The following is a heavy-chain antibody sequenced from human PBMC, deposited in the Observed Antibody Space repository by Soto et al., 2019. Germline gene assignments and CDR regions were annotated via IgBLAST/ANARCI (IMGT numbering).Heavy chain of an antibody. CDR1: GGTFSSYS. D-gene: IGHD1-26*01. J-gene: IGHJ4*02. Sequence: QVQLVQSGAEVKKPGSSVKVSCKASGGTFSSYSINWVRQAPGQGVEWMGEIIPIFGTANYAQTLQGRVTITADESTSTAYMELSSLRSEDTAVYYCARDGGRHSGGIDYWGQGTLVTVSS. CDR2: IIPIFGTA. V-gene: IGHV1-69*01. CDR3: ARDGGRHSGGIDY.